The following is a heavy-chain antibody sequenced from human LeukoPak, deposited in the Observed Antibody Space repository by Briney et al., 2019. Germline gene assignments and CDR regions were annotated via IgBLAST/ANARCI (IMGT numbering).Heavy chain of an antibody. CDR2: IRSRSAGGTT. V-gene: IGHV3-15*01. D-gene: IGHD2-15*01. CDR3: STGGGTHDY. CDR1: GFTFSSYA. J-gene: IGHJ4*02. Sequence: SGGSLRLSCAASGFTFSSYAMSWVRQAPGKGLEWVGRIRSRSAGGTTDYGAPVKGRFTISRDDSKNTLYLQMNSLKTEDTAVYYCSTGGGTHDYWGQGTLVTVSS.